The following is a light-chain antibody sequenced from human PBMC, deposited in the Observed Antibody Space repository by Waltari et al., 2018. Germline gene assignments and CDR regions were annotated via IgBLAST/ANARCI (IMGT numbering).Light chain of an antibody. V-gene: IGKV3-20*01. CDR3: QQYGSLPWT. J-gene: IGKJ1*01. CDR1: QSVTNDY. Sequence: EVVLTQSSGTLSLSPGERATLSCRASQSVTNDYLAWYQQKPGQAPSLLIYDASIRATGIPDRFSGSGSGTDFTLTITRLEPEDFAVYHCQQYGSLPWTFSQGTKVEMK. CDR2: DAS.